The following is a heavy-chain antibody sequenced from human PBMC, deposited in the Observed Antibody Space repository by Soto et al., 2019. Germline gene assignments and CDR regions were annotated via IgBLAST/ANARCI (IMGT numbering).Heavy chain of an antibody. CDR3: ARGLFTIFGVVILYNWVDP. D-gene: IGHD3-3*01. Sequence: ASVKVSCKASGYTFTSYGISWVRQAPGQGLEWMGWISAYNGNTNYAQKLQGRVTMTTDTSTSTAYMELRSLRSDDTAVYYCARGLFTIFGVVILYNWVDPWGQGTLVTVSS. CDR2: ISAYNGNT. J-gene: IGHJ5*02. V-gene: IGHV1-18*01. CDR1: GYTFTSYG.